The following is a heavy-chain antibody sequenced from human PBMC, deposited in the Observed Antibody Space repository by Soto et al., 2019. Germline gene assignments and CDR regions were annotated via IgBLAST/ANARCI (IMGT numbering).Heavy chain of an antibody. CDR1: GYTFTSYG. Sequence: ASVKVSCKASGYTFTSYGISWVRQAPGQGLEWMGWIGAYNGNTNYAQNLQGRVFMTADTSTNTAYMELRSLRSDDAAIYYCTREGSAPYYYYGMDAWGQGTTVTVSS. J-gene: IGHJ6*02. V-gene: IGHV1-18*01. CDR3: TREGSAPYYYYGMDA. D-gene: IGHD3-10*01. CDR2: IGAYNGNT.